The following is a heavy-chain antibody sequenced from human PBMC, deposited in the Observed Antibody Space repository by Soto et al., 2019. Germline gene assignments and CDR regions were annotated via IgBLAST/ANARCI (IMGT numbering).Heavy chain of an antibody. D-gene: IGHD6-19*01. Sequence: GESLKISCKGSGSSFTSYWIGWVRQIPGQGLEWMWIIYPGDSDTRYSPSFQGQVTISSDKSISTAYLQWSSLKASDTAMYYCARSIAAVAGTGFDPWGQGTLVTVSS. CDR1: GSSFTSYW. CDR2: IYPGDSDT. CDR3: ARSIAAVAGTGFDP. J-gene: IGHJ5*02. V-gene: IGHV5-51*01.